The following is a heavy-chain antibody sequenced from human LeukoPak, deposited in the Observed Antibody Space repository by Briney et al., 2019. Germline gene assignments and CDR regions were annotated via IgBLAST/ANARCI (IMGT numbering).Heavy chain of an antibody. CDR2: IRGSGGST. Sequence: GGSRRLSVAAPGFTFSSKAMSWVRQAPGKGLGWVSAIRGSGGSTYYADSVKGRFTISRDNSKNTLYLQMNSLRAEDTAVYYCAKISEFWETCGGDCYADYWGQGTLVTVSS. CDR3: AKISEFWETCGGDCYADY. J-gene: IGHJ4*02. D-gene: IGHD2-21*01. CDR1: GFTFSSKA. V-gene: IGHV3-23*01.